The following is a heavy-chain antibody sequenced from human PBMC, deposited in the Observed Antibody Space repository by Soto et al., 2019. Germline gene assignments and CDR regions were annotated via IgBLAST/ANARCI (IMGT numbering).Heavy chain of an antibody. V-gene: IGHV3-23*01. CDR1: GFTFSSYA. Sequence: HPGGSLRLSCAASGFTFSSYAMSWFRQAPGKGLEWVSAISGSGGSTYYADSVKGRFTISRDNSKNTLYLQMNSLRAEDTAVYYCAKVDLGRFLEWLSYMGFEYSGPGPLVTVAS. CDR3: AKVDLGRFLEWLSYMGFEY. D-gene: IGHD3-3*01. CDR2: ISGSGGST. J-gene: IGHJ4*02.